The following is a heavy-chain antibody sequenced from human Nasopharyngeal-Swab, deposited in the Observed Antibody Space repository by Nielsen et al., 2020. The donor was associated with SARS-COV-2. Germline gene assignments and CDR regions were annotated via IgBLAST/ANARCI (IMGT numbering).Heavy chain of an antibody. J-gene: IGHJ4*02. CDR1: GFFFSDSA. D-gene: IGHD3-3*01. V-gene: IGHV3-73*01. Sequence: GESLKISCAASGFFFSDSAMHWVRQASGKGLEWVGHIRTKPNNFATAYAASVKGRFTISRDDSKNTLYLQMNSLKTEDTAVYYCTTEDYDFWSGYRADGGFDYWGQGTLVTVSS. CDR2: IRTKPNNFAT. CDR3: TTEDYDFWSGYRADGGFDY.